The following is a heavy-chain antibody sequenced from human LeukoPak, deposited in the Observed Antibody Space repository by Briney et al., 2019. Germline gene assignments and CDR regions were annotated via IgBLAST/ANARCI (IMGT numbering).Heavy chain of an antibody. D-gene: IGHD6-19*01. Sequence: PSETLSLTCTVSGGSISSYYWTWIRQPAGKGLEWIGRFYSSGSTNYNASLKSRVTMSVDTSKNQFSLKLNSVTAADTAVYYCARGLEQWLVWFDPWGQGTLVTVSS. V-gene: IGHV4-4*07. CDR3: ARGLEQWLVWFDP. J-gene: IGHJ5*02. CDR2: FYSSGST. CDR1: GGSISSYY.